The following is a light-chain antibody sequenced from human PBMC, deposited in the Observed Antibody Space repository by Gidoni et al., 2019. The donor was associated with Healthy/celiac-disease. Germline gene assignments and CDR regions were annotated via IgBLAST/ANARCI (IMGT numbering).Light chain of an antibody. J-gene: IGKJ3*01. Sequence: EIVMTRSPATLSVSPGERATLSCRASQSVSSNLAWYQQKPGQAPRLLIYGASTRATGIPARFSGSGSGTEFTLTISSLQSEDFAVYYCQQYNNWPPTSGFGPGTKVDIK. CDR3: QQYNNWPPTSG. CDR1: QSVSSN. V-gene: IGKV3-15*01. CDR2: GAS.